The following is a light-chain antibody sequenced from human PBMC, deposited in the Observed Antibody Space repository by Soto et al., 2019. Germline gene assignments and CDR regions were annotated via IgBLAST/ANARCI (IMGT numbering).Light chain of an antibody. J-gene: IGLJ3*02. V-gene: IGLV2-18*02. CDR2: EVS. CDR1: STDIGSYNR. Sequence: QSVLTQPPSVSGSPGQSVTISCTGTSTDIGSYNRVSWYQQPPGTAPKLIIYEVSNRPSGVSDRFSGSKSGSTASLTISGLQAEDEADYYCSSHTSSNTWVFGGGTKLTVL. CDR3: SSHTSSNTWV.